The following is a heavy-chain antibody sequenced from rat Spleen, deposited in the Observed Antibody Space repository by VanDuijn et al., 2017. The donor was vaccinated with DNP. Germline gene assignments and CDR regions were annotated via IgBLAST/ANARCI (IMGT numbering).Heavy chain of an antibody. V-gene: IGHV5-31*01. J-gene: IGHJ2*01. CDR1: GFTFTDYW. CDR3: ARRAYGGYSDY. D-gene: IGHD1-11*01. CDR2: ISHDGSRT. Sequence: EVQLVESGGDLVQPGKSLKLSCVASGFTFTDYWMTWIRQVPGKGLEWVATISHDGSRTYYRDSVKGRFTMSRDNAKSTLYLQMNSLRSEDMATYYCARRAYGGYSDYWGQGVMVTVSS.